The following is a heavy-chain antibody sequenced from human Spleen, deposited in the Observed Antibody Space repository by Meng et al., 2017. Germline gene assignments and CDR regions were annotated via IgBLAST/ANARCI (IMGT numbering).Heavy chain of an antibody. Sequence: GESLKISCVASGFTFSRYWMHWVRQDPGKGLVWVSRINEDGTTTTYADSVKGRFTISRDNAKNTLYLQMNSLRAEDTAVYYCSKDTYDFWSGYYTDYFDYWGQGTLVTVSS. J-gene: IGHJ4*02. CDR1: GFTFSRYW. CDR3: SKDTYDFWSGYYTDYFDY. V-gene: IGHV3-74*01. D-gene: IGHD3/OR15-3a*01. CDR2: INEDGTTT.